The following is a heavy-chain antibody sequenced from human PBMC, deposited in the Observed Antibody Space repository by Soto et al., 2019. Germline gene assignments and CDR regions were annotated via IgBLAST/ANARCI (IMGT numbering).Heavy chain of an antibody. D-gene: IGHD4-17*01. CDR1: GYSFTSYW. V-gene: IGHV5-51*01. J-gene: IGHJ6*03. CDR3: ARQAVTTLDYYYMDV. Sequence: PGESLKISCKGSGYSFTSYWIGWVRQMPGKGLEWMGIIYPGDSDTRYSPSFQGQVTISADKSISTAYLQWSSLKASDTAMYYCARQAVTTLDYYYMDVWGKGTTVTVS. CDR2: IYPGDSDT.